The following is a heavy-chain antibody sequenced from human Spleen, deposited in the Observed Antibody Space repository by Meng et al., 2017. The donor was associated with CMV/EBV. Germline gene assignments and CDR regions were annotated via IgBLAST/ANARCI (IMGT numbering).Heavy chain of an antibody. CDR3: ARSNGRYWPFDY. CDR2: ISAYNGNT. J-gene: IGHJ4*02. V-gene: IGHV1-18*01. Sequence: ASVKVSCKASGYTFTSYGISWVRQAPGQGLEWMGWISAYNGNTKYAQKFQGRVTMTTDTSTSTAYMELRSLRSDDTAVYYCARSNGRYWPFDYWGQGTLVTVSS. D-gene: IGHD3-10*01. CDR1: GYTFTSYG.